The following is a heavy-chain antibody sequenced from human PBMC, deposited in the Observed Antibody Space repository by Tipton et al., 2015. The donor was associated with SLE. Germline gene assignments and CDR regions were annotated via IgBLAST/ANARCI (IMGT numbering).Heavy chain of an antibody. CDR3: ARDKGYSSSPYYYYGLGV. Sequence: TLSLTCSVSGVSISTSRYYWGWIRQSPGQGLAWVGILYAGGSTYFHPSLESRASISVDTSKNQFSLKLGSVTAADTAGYYCARDKGYSSSPYYYYGLGVWGQGTTVTVSS. CDR1: GVSISTSRYY. V-gene: IGHV4-39*07. J-gene: IGHJ6*02. CDR2: LYAGGST. D-gene: IGHD6-13*01.